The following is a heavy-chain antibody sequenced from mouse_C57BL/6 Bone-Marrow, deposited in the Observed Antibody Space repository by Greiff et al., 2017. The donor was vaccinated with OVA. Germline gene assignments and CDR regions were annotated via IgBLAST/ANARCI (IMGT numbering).Heavy chain of an antibody. V-gene: IGHV1-63*01. CDR2: IYPGGGYT. Sequence: VMLVESGAELVRPGTSVKMSCKASGYTFTNYWIGWAKQRPGHGLEWIGDIYPGGGYTNYNEKFKGKATLTADKSSSTAYMQFSSLTSEDSAIYYCATTVVANFDVWGTGTTVTVSS. J-gene: IGHJ1*03. CDR1: GYTFTNYW. CDR3: ATTVVANFDV. D-gene: IGHD1-1*01.